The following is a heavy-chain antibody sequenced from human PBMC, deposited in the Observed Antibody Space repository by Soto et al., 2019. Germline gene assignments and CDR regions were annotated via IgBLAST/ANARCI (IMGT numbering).Heavy chain of an antibody. Sequence: SETLSLTCAVYGGSLSGYYWSWIRQPPGKGLEWIGEINHSGSTNYNPSLKSRVTISVDTSKNQFSLKLSSVTAADTAVYYCARGRITMVRGVIARNYGMDVWGQGTTVTVSS. V-gene: IGHV4-34*01. CDR3: ARGRITMVRGVIARNYGMDV. CDR2: INHSGST. J-gene: IGHJ6*02. D-gene: IGHD3-10*01. CDR1: GGSLSGYY.